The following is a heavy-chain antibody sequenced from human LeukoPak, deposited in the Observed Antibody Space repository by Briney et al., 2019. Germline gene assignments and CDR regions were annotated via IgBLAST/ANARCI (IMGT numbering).Heavy chain of an antibody. CDR1: GFTFSSYG. J-gene: IGHJ6*04. CDR2: IWYDGSNK. CDR3: ARDFSYGSGSYYYYYDMDV. V-gene: IGHV3-33*01. Sequence: GRSLRLSCAASGFTFSSYGMHWVRQAPGKGLEWVAVIWYDGSNKYYADSVKGQFTISRDNSKNTLYLQMNSLRAEDTAVYYCARDFSYGSGSYYYYYDMDVWGKGTTVTVSS. D-gene: IGHD3-10*01.